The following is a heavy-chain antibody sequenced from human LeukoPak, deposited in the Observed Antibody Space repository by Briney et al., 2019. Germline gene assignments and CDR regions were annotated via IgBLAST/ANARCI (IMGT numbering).Heavy chain of an antibody. D-gene: IGHD6-19*01. CDR2: IIPIFGTA. V-gene: IGHV1-69*05. J-gene: IGHJ4*02. CDR3: ARRDRGWYEV. Sequence: ASVTVSCKASGGTFSSYAISWVRQAPGQGLEWMGRIIPIFGTANYAQKFQGRVTITTDESTSTAYMELSSLRTEDTAVYYCARRDRGWYEVWGQGTLVTVSS. CDR1: GGTFSSYA.